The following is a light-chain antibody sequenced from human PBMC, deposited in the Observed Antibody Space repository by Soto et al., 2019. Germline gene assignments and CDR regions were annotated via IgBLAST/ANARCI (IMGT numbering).Light chain of an antibody. Sequence: SVLTQPASVYGAPGHSLTISCPPTISDVCGYNYVSWYQQHPGKAPKLMIYEVSNRPSGVSNRFSGSKSGNTASLTISGLQAEDEADYYCSPFARPHTYISGTGTKVNVL. CDR3: SPFARPHTYI. CDR1: ISDVCGYNY. J-gene: IGLJ1*01. CDR2: EVS. V-gene: IGLV2-14*01.